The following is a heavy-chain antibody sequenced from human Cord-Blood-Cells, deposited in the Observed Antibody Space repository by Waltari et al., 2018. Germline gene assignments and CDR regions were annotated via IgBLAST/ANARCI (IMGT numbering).Heavy chain of an antibody. CDR3: ARDIAAADPVDDY. CDR1: GFPVSSHY. CDR2: IYSGGST. Sequence: EVQLVESGGGLIQPGGSLRLSWAASGFPVSSHYIRWLRQAPGKGLEWVSVIYSGGSTYYADSVKGRFTISRDNSKNTLYLQMNSLRAEDTAVYYCARDIAAADPVDDYWGQGTLVTVSS. D-gene: IGHD6-13*01. J-gene: IGHJ4*02. V-gene: IGHV3-53*01.